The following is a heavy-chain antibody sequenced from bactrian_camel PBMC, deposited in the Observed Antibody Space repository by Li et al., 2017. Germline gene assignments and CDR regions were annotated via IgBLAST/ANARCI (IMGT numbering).Heavy chain of an antibody. D-gene: IGHD5*01. CDR2: IDLTGKT. J-gene: IGHJ4*01. CDR1: GFSFDDSD. Sequence: HVQLVESGGVSVQAGGSLRLSCTVSGFSFDDSDMGWYRQAPGNECELVSTIDLTGKTYYSPSVKGRFTISRDDAKSTVYLQLNSLQIEDTGMYYCSNGKDRTGWKTPGPGTQVTVS. V-gene: IGHV3S55*01.